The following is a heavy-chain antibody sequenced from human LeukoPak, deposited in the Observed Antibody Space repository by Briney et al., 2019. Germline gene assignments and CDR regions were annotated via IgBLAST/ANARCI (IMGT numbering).Heavy chain of an antibody. D-gene: IGHD5-18*01. CDR3: ATCGYTYGLYFDY. CDR1: GFTFSSYS. Sequence: GGSLRLSCAASGFTFSSYSMNWVRQAPGKGLEWVSYISSSSSTIYYADSVKGRFTISRDNAKNSLYLQMNSLRAEDTAVYYCATCGYTYGLYFDYWGQGTLVTVSS. V-gene: IGHV3-48*01. CDR2: ISSSSSTI. J-gene: IGHJ4*02.